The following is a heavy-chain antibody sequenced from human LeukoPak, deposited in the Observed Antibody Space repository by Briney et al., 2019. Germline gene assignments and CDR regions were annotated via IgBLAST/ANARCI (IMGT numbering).Heavy chain of an antibody. CDR3: AIGYSGGRGAFDI. J-gene: IGHJ3*02. CDR2: IYPGDSDI. CDR1: GYRFTSYW. D-gene: IGHD6-19*01. V-gene: IGHV5-51*01. Sequence: GESLKISCKGSGYRFTSYWIGWVRQMPGKGLECMGLIYPGDSDIRYSPSFQGQVTISADKSVSTSFLQWSSLKASDTAMYYCAIGYSGGRGAFDIWGQGTMVTVSS.